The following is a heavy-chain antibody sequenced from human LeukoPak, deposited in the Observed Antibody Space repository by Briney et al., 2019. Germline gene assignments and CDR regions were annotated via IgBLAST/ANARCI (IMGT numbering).Heavy chain of an antibody. D-gene: IGHD1-26*01. Sequence: GGSLRLSCAASGFTFNNYWFSWVRQSPGKGLEWVGRIRSKANSYATAYAASVKGRFTISRDDSKNTAYLQMNSLKTEDTAVYYCTRPYSGSYLSIFDYWGQGTLVTVSS. CDR2: IRSKANSYAT. CDR1: GFTFNNYW. V-gene: IGHV3-73*01. CDR3: TRPYSGSYLSIFDY. J-gene: IGHJ4*02.